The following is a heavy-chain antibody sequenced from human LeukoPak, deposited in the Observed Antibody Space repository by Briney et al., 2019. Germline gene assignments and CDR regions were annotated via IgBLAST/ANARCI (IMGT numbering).Heavy chain of an antibody. Sequence: GGSMRLSCAASGFTFSSYAMHWVRQAPGKGLEWVAVISYDGSNKYYADSVKGRFTISRDNSKNTLYLQMNSLRAEDTAVYYCARGGSYGNFDYWGQGTLVIVSS. J-gene: IGHJ4*02. D-gene: IGHD5-18*01. CDR1: GFTFSSYA. CDR3: ARGGSYGNFDY. CDR2: ISYDGSNK. V-gene: IGHV3-30*04.